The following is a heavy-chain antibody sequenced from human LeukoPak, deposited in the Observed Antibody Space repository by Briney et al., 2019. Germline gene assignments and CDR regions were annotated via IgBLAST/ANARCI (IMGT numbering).Heavy chain of an antibody. V-gene: IGHV3-30*04. Sequence: GGSLRLSCAASGFTFSGYTMHWVRQAPGKGLEWVAFISSDGRYKSHADSVKGRCTISRDNSKNTLYLQMNSMRPEDTAVYYWARDRSRVGVSPFQHWGQGTLVTVSS. D-gene: IGHD1-26*01. CDR3: ARDRSRVGVSPFQH. CDR1: GFTFSGYT. CDR2: ISSDGRYK. J-gene: IGHJ1*01.